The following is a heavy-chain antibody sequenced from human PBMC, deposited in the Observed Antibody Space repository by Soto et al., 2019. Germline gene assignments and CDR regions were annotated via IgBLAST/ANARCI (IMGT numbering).Heavy chain of an antibody. CDR2: IYYSGST. CDR3: ARDVYYYGSGSYSRLFDY. V-gene: IGHV4-30-4*01. J-gene: IGHJ4*02. CDR1: GGSISSGDYY. D-gene: IGHD3-10*01. Sequence: SETLSLTCTVSGGSISSGDYYWGWIRQPPGKGLEWIGYIYYSGSTYYNPSLKSRVTISVDTSKNQFSLKLSSVTAADTAVYYCARDVYYYGSGSYSRLFDYWGQGTLVTVSS.